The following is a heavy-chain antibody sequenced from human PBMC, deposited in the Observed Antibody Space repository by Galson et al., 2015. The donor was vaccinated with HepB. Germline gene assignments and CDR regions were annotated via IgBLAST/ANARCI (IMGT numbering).Heavy chain of an antibody. CDR3: AKDRWDLLRMGAFDV. D-gene: IGHD2-8*01. Sequence: SLRLSCAASGFTFDNFAMHWVRQVPGKGLEWVSGLTWNSGSSDYAESVKGRFTITRDNSKNSLYLQMNSLRPEDTAVYYCAKDRWDLLRMGAFDVWGQGTLVTVSS. J-gene: IGHJ3*01. CDR1: GFTFDNFA. CDR2: LTWNSGSS. V-gene: IGHV3-9*01.